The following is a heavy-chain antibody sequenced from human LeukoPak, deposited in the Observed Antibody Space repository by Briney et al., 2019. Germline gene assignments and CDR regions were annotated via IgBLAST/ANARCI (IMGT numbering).Heavy chain of an antibody. V-gene: IGHV4-34*01. Sequence: PSETLSLTCAVYGGSFSLYYWTWIHQSPGKGLEWIGEINHSGSTNYNPSLKSRVTISVDTSKNQFSLKLSSVTAADTAVYYCARGSSITIFGVVIINPHFDPWGQGTLVTVSS. CDR3: ARGSSITIFGVVIINPHFDP. CDR1: GGSFSLYY. CDR2: INHSGST. J-gene: IGHJ5*02. D-gene: IGHD3-3*01.